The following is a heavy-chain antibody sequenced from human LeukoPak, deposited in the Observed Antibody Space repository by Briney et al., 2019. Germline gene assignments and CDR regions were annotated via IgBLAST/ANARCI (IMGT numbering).Heavy chain of an antibody. J-gene: IGHJ4*02. CDR2: IKQDGSEE. Sequence: GGSLRLSCAASGFTFSSYWMSWVRQAPGKGLEWVANIKQDGSEENFVDSVKGRFTISRDNAKRSLYLQMNSLRAEDTAVYYCARGSSAGASLRHDYWGQGTLVTVSS. V-gene: IGHV3-7*01. CDR1: GFTFSSYW. D-gene: IGHD1-26*01. CDR3: ARGSSAGASLRHDY.